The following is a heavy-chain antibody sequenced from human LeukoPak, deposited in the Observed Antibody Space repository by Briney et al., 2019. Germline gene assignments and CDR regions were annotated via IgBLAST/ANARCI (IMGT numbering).Heavy chain of an antibody. CDR3: ARGNDFWSGYYFDY. Sequence: AGGSLRLSCAASGFTFSSYSMNWVRQAPGRGLEWVSSISSSSSYIYYADSVKGRFTISRDNAKNSLYLQTNSLRAEDTAVYYCARGNDFWSGYYFDYWGQGALVTVSS. CDR2: ISSSSSYI. CDR1: GFTFSSYS. V-gene: IGHV3-21*01. J-gene: IGHJ4*02. D-gene: IGHD3-3*01.